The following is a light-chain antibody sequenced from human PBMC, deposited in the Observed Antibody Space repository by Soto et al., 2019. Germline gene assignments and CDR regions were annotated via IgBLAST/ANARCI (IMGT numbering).Light chain of an antibody. V-gene: IGKV1-5*03. CDR1: QSINSW. J-gene: IGKJ1*01. Sequence: DIQMTQSPSTLSASVGDRVTITCRASQSINSWLAWYQQKPGKAHNLLIYKASSLESGVPSRFSGRGSGTEFTLTISSLQPDDFATYYCQQYDRYSWTFGQGTQVEIK. CDR2: KAS. CDR3: QQYDRYSWT.